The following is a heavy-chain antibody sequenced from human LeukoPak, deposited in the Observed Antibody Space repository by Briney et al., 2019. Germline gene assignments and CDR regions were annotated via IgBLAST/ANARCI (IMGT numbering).Heavy chain of an antibody. CDR3: AKGDGYNQVLDY. CDR2: ISSSGSTI. J-gene: IGHJ4*02. Sequence: GGSLRLSCAASGFTFSDYYMSWIRQAPGKGLEWVSYISSSGSTIYYADSVKGRFTISRDNSKNTLYLQMNSLRAEDTAVYYCAKGDGYNQVLDYWGQGTLVTVSS. V-gene: IGHV3-11*04. CDR1: GFTFSDYY. D-gene: IGHD5-24*01.